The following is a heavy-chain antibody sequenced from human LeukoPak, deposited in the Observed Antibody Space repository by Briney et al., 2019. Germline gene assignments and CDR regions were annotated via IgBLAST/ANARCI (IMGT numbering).Heavy chain of an antibody. CDR3: ASSTPLYYDILTGYYRGVDYYYYMDV. Sequence: SETLSLTCTVSGGSISSYYWSWIRQPPGKGLEWIGYIYTSGSTNYNPSLKSRVTISVDTSKNHFSLKLSSVTAADTAVYYCASSTPLYYDILTGYYRGVDYYYYMDVWGKGTTVTVSS. J-gene: IGHJ6*03. V-gene: IGHV4-4*09. CDR1: GGSISSYY. D-gene: IGHD3-9*01. CDR2: IYTSGST.